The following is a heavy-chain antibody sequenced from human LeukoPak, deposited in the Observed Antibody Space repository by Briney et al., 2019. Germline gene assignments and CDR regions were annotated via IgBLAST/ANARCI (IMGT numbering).Heavy chain of an antibody. J-gene: IGHJ6*03. D-gene: IGHD3-22*01. Sequence: ASVKVSCKASGYTFTSYAMNWVRQAPGQGLEWMGWINTNTGNPTYAQGFTGRFVFSLDTSVSTAYLQISSLKAEDTAVYYCARDRRYYDSSGYYSLSSYYYYYMDVWGKGTTVTVSS. V-gene: IGHV7-4-1*02. CDR2: INTNTGNP. CDR3: ARDRRYYDSSGYYSLSSYYYYYMDV. CDR1: GYTFTSYA.